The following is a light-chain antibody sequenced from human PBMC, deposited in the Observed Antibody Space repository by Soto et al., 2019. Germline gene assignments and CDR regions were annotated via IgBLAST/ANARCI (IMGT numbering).Light chain of an antibody. V-gene: IGLV1-44*01. CDR2: NNY. CDR1: SSNIDSNT. CDR3: AAWDDSLNGHVA. Sequence: QSVLTQPPSASGTPGQRVTISCSGGSSNIDSNTVNWYQKFPGTAPKLLIYNNYQRPSGVPVRFSGSKSGTSASLAVSGLQSEDEAEYYCAAWDDSLNGHVAFGGGTKLTVL. J-gene: IGLJ2*01.